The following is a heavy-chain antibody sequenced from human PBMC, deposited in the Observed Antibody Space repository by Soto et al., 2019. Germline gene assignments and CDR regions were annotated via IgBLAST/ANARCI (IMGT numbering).Heavy chain of an antibody. CDR2: ISYSGST. Sequence: QLQLQESGPGLVKPSETLSPTCTVSGGSISSSSYYWGWIRQPPGKGLEWIGSISYSGSTYYNPSLKSRVTISVDTSKNQFSLKLSSVTAADTAVYYCARGAGTTSLYYYMDVWGKGTTVTVSS. J-gene: IGHJ6*03. CDR1: GGSISSSSYY. D-gene: IGHD1-7*01. V-gene: IGHV4-39*01. CDR3: ARGAGTTSLYYYMDV.